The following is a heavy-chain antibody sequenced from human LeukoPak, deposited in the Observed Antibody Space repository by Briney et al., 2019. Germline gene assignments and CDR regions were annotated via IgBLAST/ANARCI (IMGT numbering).Heavy chain of an antibody. CDR1: GYTFSNYG. J-gene: IGHJ3*02. Sequence: ASVKVSCKASGYTFSNYGISWVRQAPGQGLEWVGWISAYNGNTNYAQKLQGRVTMTTDTSTSTAYMELRSLRSDDTAVYYCARDRSGSYPDAFDIWGQGTMVTVSS. CDR2: ISAYNGNT. CDR3: ARDRSGSYPDAFDI. D-gene: IGHD1-26*01. V-gene: IGHV1-18*01.